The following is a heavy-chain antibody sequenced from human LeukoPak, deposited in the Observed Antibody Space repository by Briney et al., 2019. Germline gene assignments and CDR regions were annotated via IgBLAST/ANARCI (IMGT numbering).Heavy chain of an antibody. J-gene: IGHJ4*02. D-gene: IGHD5-18*01. CDR2: INPNSGGT. CDR1: GYTFTGYY. CDR3: ARVGYSYGHYYFDY. Sequence: ASVKVSCKASGYTFTGYYMHWVRQAPGQGLEWMGWINPNSGGTNYAQKFQGWVTMTRDTSISTAYMELSSLRSEDTAVYYCARVGYSYGHYYFDYWGQGTLVTVSS. V-gene: IGHV1-2*04.